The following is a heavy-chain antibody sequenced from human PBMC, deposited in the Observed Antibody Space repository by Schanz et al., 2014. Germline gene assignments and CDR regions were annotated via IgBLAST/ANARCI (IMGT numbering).Heavy chain of an antibody. CDR1: GFTFDNYA. Sequence: EVQLVESGGGLVQPGRSLRLSCAASGFTFDNYAMHWVRQAPGKGLEWVSSISWNSGSVAYADSVKGRFTFSRDNAKNSLYLQMNSLRAEDTAVYYCARDLSYYTSGSYGYWGQGTLVTVSS. V-gene: IGHV3-9*01. D-gene: IGHD3-10*01. J-gene: IGHJ4*02. CDR3: ARDLSYYTSGSYGY. CDR2: ISWNSGSV.